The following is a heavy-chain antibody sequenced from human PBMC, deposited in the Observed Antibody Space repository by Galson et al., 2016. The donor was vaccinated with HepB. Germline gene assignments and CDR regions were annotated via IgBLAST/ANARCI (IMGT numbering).Heavy chain of an antibody. V-gene: IGHV3-7*01. Sequence: SLRLSCAASGITFTTYWMTWVRQAPGKGLEWVANINEDGDEKYYVDSVEGRFTISRDNAKNSLYLQMNSLRAEDTAVYYCARGRGMDVWGKGTTVTVSS. J-gene: IGHJ6*04. CDR2: INEDGDEK. CDR3: ARGRGMDV. CDR1: GITFTTYW.